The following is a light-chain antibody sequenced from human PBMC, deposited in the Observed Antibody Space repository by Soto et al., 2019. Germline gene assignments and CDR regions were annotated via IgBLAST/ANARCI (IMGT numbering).Light chain of an antibody. V-gene: IGLV2-14*01. CDR1: TGEMGTYHP. J-gene: IGLJ1*01. CDR2: EVT. CDR3: SPYTNSNTRACV. Sequence: TQAAGVSGSPGQSTTMSCTPTTGEMGTYHPVTCYQPNAGNAPNLLLYEVTDRHSGVSNRFPGYKSGNTASLTSSGLQAEEEAEYYGSPYTNSNTRACVFGTGTNVTVL.